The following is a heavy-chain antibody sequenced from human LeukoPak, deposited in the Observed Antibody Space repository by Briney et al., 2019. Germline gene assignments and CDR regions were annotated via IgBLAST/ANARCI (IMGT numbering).Heavy chain of an antibody. V-gene: IGHV3-23*01. Sequence: GGSLRLSCAASGFTFSSYSMSWVRQAPGKGLEWVSAISGSGGSTHYADSVKGRFTISRDNSKNTLYLQMNSLRAEDTAVYYCVRWYGGSGLENYYYYMDVWGKGTTVTISS. D-gene: IGHD3-10*01. CDR3: VRWYGGSGLENYYYYMDV. CDR1: GFTFSSYS. CDR2: ISGSGGST. J-gene: IGHJ6*03.